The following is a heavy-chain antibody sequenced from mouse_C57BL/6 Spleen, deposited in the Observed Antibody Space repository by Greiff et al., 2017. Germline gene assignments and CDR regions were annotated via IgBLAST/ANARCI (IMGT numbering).Heavy chain of an antibody. CDR1: GYTFTSYW. Sequence: EVQLQQSGTVLARPGASVKMSCKTSGYTFTSYWMHWVKQRPGQGLEWIGAIYPGNSDTSYNQKFKGKAKLTAVTSASTAYMELSSLTNEDSAVYYCTTSYYGSSYWFAYWGQGTLVTVSA. D-gene: IGHD1-1*01. CDR2: IYPGNSDT. J-gene: IGHJ3*01. V-gene: IGHV1-5*01. CDR3: TTSYYGSSYWFAY.